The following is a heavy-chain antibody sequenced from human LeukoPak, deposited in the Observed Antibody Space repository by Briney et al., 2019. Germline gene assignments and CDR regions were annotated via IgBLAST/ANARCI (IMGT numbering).Heavy chain of an antibody. J-gene: IGHJ4*02. D-gene: IGHD2-15*01. CDR2: MYYCGST. CDR1: GGSISSYY. V-gene: IGHV4-59*01. CDR3: AGSVGGGGYFDY. Sequence: SETLSLTCTVSGGSISSYYWSWIRQPPGKGLEWIGYMYYCGSTKYNPSLKSRVTISVDTSKNQFSLKLSSVTAADTAVYYCAGSVGGGGYFDYWVQGTLVTVSS.